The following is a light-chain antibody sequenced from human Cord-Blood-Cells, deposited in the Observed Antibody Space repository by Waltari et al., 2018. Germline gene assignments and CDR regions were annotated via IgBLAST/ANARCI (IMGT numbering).Light chain of an antibody. J-gene: IGLJ2*01. CDR3: GTWDSSLSAGV. V-gene: IGLV1-51*01. Sequence: QSVLTQPPSVSAAPGQKVTISCSGSSSNIGNNYVSWYQQLPGTAPKLLIYDNNMRPSGFPVGISCSKSGTSATLGITGLQTGDEADYYCGTWDSSLSAGVFGGGTKLTVL. CDR2: DNN. CDR1: SSNIGNNY.